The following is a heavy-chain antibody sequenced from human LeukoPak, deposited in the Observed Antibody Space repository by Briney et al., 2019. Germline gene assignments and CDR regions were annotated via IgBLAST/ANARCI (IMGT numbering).Heavy chain of an antibody. D-gene: IGHD6-13*01. J-gene: IGHJ4*02. Sequence: TSETLSLTCTVSGGSISSHYWSWIRQPPGKGLEWIGYIYYSGSTNYNPSLKSRVTISVDTSKNQFSLKLSSVTAADTAVYYCARVGVGSSWFLSREFDYWGQGTLVTVSS. V-gene: IGHV4-59*11. CDR3: ARVGVGSSWFLSREFDY. CDR2: IYYSGST. CDR1: GGSISSHY.